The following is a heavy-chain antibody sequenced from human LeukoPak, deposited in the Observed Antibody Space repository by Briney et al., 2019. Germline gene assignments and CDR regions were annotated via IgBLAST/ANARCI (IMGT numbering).Heavy chain of an antibody. CDR1: GYTFTSYA. Sequence: GASVKVPCKASGYTFTSYAMHWVRQAPGQRLEWMGWINAGNGNTKYSQKFQGRVTITRDTSASTAYMELSSLRSEDTAVYYCARDRWWEPTDFSFDYWGQGTLVTVSS. V-gene: IGHV1-3*01. D-gene: IGHD1-26*01. CDR3: ARDRWWEPTDFSFDY. J-gene: IGHJ4*02. CDR2: INAGNGNT.